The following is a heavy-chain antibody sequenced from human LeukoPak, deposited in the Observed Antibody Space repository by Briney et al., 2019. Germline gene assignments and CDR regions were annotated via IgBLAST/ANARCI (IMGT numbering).Heavy chain of an antibody. CDR2: IYYSGST. J-gene: IGHJ3*02. CDR3: ARPMVRGVVSAFDI. V-gene: IGHV4-30-4*01. CDR1: GGSLSSGDYY. Sequence: SQTLSLTCTVSGGSLSSGDYYWSWIRQPPGKGLEWIGYIYYSGSTYYNPSLKSRVTISVDTSKNQFSLKLSSVTAADTAVYYCARPMVRGVVSAFDIWGQGTMVTVSS. D-gene: IGHD3-10*01.